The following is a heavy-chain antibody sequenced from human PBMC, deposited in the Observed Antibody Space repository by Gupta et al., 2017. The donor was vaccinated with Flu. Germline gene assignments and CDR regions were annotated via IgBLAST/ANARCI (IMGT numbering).Heavy chain of an antibody. CDR3: ARNFLRYFDWLTPWVYGMDV. CDR1: GYTFTGYY. CDR2: INPNSGGK. J-gene: IGHJ6*02. V-gene: IGHV1-2*02. Sequence: QVQLVQSGAEVKKPGASVKVSCKASGYTFTGYYLHWVRQAPGQGLEWMGWINPNSGGKNYAQKLQGRVTMTRDTSISTAYMERSRLRSEDTAVYYCARNFLRYFDWLTPWVYGMDVWGQGTTVTVSS. D-gene: IGHD3-9*01.